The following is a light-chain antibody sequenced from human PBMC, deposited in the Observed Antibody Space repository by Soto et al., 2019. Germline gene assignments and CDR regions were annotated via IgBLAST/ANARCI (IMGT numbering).Light chain of an antibody. CDR3: QQYYTSPLT. Sequence: DIVLTQSPDSLAVSLGGRATINCKSSQSVLYSSNNKNYLGWYQQGPGQPPKLLIYWASTRQSGVPDRFSGSGSGTDFTLTISSLQAEDVAVYFCQQYYTSPLTFGGGTKVEIK. V-gene: IGKV4-1*01. CDR2: WAS. J-gene: IGKJ4*01. CDR1: QSVLYSSNNKNY.